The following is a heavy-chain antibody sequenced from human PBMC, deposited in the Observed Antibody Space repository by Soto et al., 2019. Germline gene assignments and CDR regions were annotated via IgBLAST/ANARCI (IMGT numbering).Heavy chain of an antibody. CDR1: GGSISSGDYY. CDR2: IYYSGST. CDR3: AHLLYCISTSCYYGAFDI. Sequence: QVQLQESGPGLVKPSQTLSLTCTVSGGSISSGDYYWSWIRQPPGKGLEWIGYIYYSGSTYYNPSLKRRVTISVDTSKNQFSLKLSSVTAADTAVYYCAHLLYCISTSCYYGAFDIWGQGTMVTVSS. V-gene: IGHV4-30-4*01. D-gene: IGHD2-2*01. J-gene: IGHJ3*02.